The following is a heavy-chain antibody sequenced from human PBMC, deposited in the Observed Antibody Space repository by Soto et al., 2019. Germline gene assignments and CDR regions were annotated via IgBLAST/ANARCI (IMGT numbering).Heavy chain of an antibody. CDR2: IWLDGSNQ. CDR3: AALTHANLLGGLDP. D-gene: IGHD1-26*01. J-gene: IGHJ5*02. V-gene: IGHV3-33*01. CDR1: GFTFRKYG. Sequence: GGSLRLSCRASGFTFRKYGMHWVRRAPGKGLEWVAIIWLDGSNQYYADSVKGRFTISRDNSRNTVDLQMNSLRVEDTAVYYCAALTHANLLGGLDPWGQGTLVTVSS.